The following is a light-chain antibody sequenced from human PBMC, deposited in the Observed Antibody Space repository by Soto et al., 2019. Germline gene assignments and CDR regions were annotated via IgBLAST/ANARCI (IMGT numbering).Light chain of an antibody. V-gene: IGLV2-14*03. Sequence: LTQPASVSGSPGQSITISCTGTGGDFGGYNYVSWYQQHPGKAPSLLIYDVHNRPSGVSNRFSGSKSGNTASLTISGLQAEDEAEYFCSSYRTISTPVVFGGGTKVTVL. CDR3: SSYRTISTPVV. CDR2: DVH. J-gene: IGLJ2*01. CDR1: GGDFGGYNY.